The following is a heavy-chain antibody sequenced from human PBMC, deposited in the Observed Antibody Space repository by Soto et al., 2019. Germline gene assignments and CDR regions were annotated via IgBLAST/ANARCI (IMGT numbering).Heavy chain of an antibody. Sequence: GSLRLTFAAFGFTVNTNAMSWVRQAPGKGLEWVSSISGTGSRTYYADSVKGRFTIARDNSKNTVSLQMSNLRAEDTGLYYCTKDTGYLSMDAWGQGTTVTVSS. D-gene: IGHD6-25*01. J-gene: IGHJ6*02. CDR1: GFTVNTNA. CDR3: TKDTGYLSMDA. CDR2: ISGTGSRT. V-gene: IGHV3-23*01.